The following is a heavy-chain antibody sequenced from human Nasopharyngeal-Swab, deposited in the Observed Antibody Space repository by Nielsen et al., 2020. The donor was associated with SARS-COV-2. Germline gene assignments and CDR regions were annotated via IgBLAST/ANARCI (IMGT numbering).Heavy chain of an antibody. CDR1: GDSFSSHSAG. Sequence: LRLSCAISGDSFSSHSAGWNSIRQSPSRGLEWLGRTLYRSKWYNDYAESVKSRIAVNPDTSKNQFSLQLNSVTPEDTAVYHCARGRDFSFDSWGQGTLVTASS. D-gene: IGHD3-3*01. CDR2: TLYRSKWYN. J-gene: IGHJ4*02. V-gene: IGHV6-1*01. CDR3: ARGRDFSFDS.